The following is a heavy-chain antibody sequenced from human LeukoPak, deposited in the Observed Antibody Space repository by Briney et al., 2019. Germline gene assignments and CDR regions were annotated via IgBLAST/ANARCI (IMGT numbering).Heavy chain of an antibody. V-gene: IGHV3-49*03. CDR3: TKYSGRIDY. CDR2: IRSKAYGGKT. Sequence: GGSLRLSCTSSGFTFGDYAMSWFRQAPGKGLEWVAFIRSKAYGGKTEYAASVKGRFTISRDDSKSIAYLQMNSLKTEDTAVYYCTKYSGRIDYWGQGTLVTVSS. CDR1: GFTFGDYA. D-gene: IGHD5-18*01. J-gene: IGHJ4*02.